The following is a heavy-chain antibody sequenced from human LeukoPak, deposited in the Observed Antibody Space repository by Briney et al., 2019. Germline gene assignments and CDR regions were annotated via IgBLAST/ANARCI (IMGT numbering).Heavy chain of an antibody. CDR3: AKSEPLRYFDWLPGDFDY. D-gene: IGHD3-9*01. V-gene: IGHV3-23*01. Sequence: GGSLRLSCAASGFTFSSYAMSWVRQAPGKGLEWVSAISGSGGSTYYADSVKGRFTISRDNPKNTLYLQMNSLRAEDTAVYYCAKSEPLRYFDWLPGDFDYWGQGTLVTVSS. J-gene: IGHJ4*02. CDR1: GFTFSSYA. CDR2: ISGSGGST.